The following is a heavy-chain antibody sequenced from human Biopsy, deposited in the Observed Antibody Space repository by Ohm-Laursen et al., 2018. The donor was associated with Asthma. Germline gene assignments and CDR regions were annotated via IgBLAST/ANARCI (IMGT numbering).Heavy chain of an antibody. CDR3: VGDGTDDAFDI. D-gene: IGHD1-1*01. CDR1: GFSLRHFA. V-gene: IGHV3-30*01. J-gene: IGHJ3*02. CDR2: ISKDASTQ. Sequence: LRLSCPPSGFSLRHFAIHWVRPAPRKGLEWVGVISKDASTQDYADSVKGRVTMARDNSKNTLDLQMNSLREEDTAVYYCVGDGTDDAFDIWGQGTVVIVSS.